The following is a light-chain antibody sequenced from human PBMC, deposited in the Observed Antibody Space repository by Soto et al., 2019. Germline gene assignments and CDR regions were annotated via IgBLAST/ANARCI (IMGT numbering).Light chain of an antibody. J-gene: IGKJ2*01. V-gene: IGKV3-15*01. CDR1: QSVGRN. Sequence: EIMMTQPPATLSVSPGERATLSCRASQSVGRNLAWYQQKPGQGPRLLIYGASTRATGIPARFSGSGSGTDFTLTISSLQSEDFAVYYCQQYNDWPPYTFGQGTKVDIK. CDR3: QQYNDWPPYT. CDR2: GAS.